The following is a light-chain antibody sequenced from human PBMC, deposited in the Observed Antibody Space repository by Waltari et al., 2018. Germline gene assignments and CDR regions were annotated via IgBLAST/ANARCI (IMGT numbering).Light chain of an antibody. CDR3: QQYSERPGT. Sequence: EIVMTQYPATLSVSPGERAALSCRADQSINNFLAWYQKKPGQAPRLLIYGASSRATGIPTRFTGSGSGTEYTLTISSLQSEDFAVYYCQQYSERPGTFGQGTKLEIK. J-gene: IGKJ2*01. CDR1: QSINNF. V-gene: IGKV3-15*01. CDR2: GAS.